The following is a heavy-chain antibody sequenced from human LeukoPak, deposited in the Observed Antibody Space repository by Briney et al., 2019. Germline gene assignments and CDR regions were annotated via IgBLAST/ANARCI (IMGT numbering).Heavy chain of an antibody. CDR2: IYPGDPDT. V-gene: IGHV5-51*01. CDR1: GYRFTGYW. J-gene: IGHJ4*02. Sequence: GESLKISCEGSGYRFTGYWIGWVRQMPGKGLEWMGMIYPGDPDTRYSPSFQGQVTFSADKSISTAYLQWISLKASDTAMYYCARIISGSSTAGFDYWGQGTLVTVSS. D-gene: IGHD2-2*01. CDR3: ARIISGSSTAGFDY.